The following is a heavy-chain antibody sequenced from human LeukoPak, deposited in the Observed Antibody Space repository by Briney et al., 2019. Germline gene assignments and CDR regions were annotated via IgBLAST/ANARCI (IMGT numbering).Heavy chain of an antibody. CDR1: GYTFTIYG. D-gene: IGHD2-2*02. V-gene: IGHV1-18*01. J-gene: IGHJ5*02. CDR3: ARDFCSSTSCYTFSWFDP. Sequence: ASVKVSCKASGYTFTIYGICWVRQAPGQGLEWMGWISAYNGNTNYAQKLQGRDTMTTDTSTSTAYMELRSLRSDDTAVYYCARDFCSSTSCYTFSWFDPWGQGTLVTVSS. CDR2: ISAYNGNT.